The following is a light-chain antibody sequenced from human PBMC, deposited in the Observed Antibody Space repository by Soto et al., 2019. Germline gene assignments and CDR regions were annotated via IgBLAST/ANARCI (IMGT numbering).Light chain of an antibody. CDR3: HQYVSWT. V-gene: IGKV3-20*01. CDR2: GTS. CDR1: QTISSNY. Sequence: EMVLTQAQGTLSVSPGERATLSCRASQTISSNYLAWYQQNPGQAPSLLIYGTSGRATGIPDRFSGSGSGTDFTLTISRLEPEDSAIYYCHQYVSWTFGKGTTVEIK. J-gene: IGKJ1*01.